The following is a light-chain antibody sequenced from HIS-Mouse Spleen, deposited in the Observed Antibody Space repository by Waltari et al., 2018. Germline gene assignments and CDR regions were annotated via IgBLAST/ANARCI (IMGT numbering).Light chain of an antibody. CDR1: QSLLHSNGYNY. J-gene: IGKJ1*01. CDR3: MQALQTPWT. Sequence: DIAMTQSPLSLPVTPGEPASISCTSMQSLLHSNGYNYLDWYLQKPRQSPQVLIYLGSNRASGVHDRFSGSGSGTDFTLKISRVEAEDVGVYYCMQALQTPWTFGQGTKVEIK. V-gene: IGKV2-28*01. CDR2: LGS.